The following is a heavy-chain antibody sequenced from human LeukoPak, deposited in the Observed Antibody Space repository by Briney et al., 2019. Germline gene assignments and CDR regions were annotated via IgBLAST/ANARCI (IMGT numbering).Heavy chain of an antibody. CDR2: INHTGKS. J-gene: IGHJ6*03. Sequence: PSETLSLTCALSGGSFNDNYWSWIRQPPGKGLEWIGEINHTGKSNYNPSLKSRTTISMDTSKNQFSLELNSVTAADTAVYYCARALRLYYYYYYMDVWGKGTTVTVSS. CDR3: ARALRLYYYYYYMDV. V-gene: IGHV4-34*01. D-gene: IGHD2-15*01. CDR1: GGSFNDNY.